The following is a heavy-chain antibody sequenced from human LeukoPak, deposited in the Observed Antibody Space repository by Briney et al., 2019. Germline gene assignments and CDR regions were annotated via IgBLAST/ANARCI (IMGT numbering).Heavy chain of an antibody. V-gene: IGHV3-72*01. Sequence: GGSLRLSCAASGFTFSDHYMDWVRQAPGKGLEWVGRTRNKANSYTTEYAASVKGRFTISRDDSKNSLYLQMNSLKTEDTAVYYCARVEMATISFDYWGQGTLVTVSS. J-gene: IGHJ4*02. CDR3: ARVEMATISFDY. D-gene: IGHD5-24*01. CDR1: GFTFSDHY. CDR2: TRNKANSYTT.